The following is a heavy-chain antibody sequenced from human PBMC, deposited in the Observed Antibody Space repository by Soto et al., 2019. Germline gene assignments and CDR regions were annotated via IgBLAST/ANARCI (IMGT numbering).Heavy chain of an antibody. V-gene: IGHV4-59*01. D-gene: IGHD6-19*01. CDR2: IYYSGST. CDR3: ARVSAGYWYLDL. Sequence: QVQLQESGPGLMKPSETLSLTCTVSGGSISSYYWSWIRQPPGKGLEWIGYIYYSGSTNYNPSLKSRVTISVDTSKNQFSLKLSSVTAADTAVYYCARVSAGYWYLDLWGRGTLVTVSS. CDR1: GGSISSYY. J-gene: IGHJ2*01.